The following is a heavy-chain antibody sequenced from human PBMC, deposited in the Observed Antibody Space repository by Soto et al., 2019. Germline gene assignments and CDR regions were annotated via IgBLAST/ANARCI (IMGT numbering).Heavy chain of an antibody. V-gene: IGHV1-69*02. Sequence: QVQLVQSGAEVKKPGSSVKASCKASGGTFSSYTISWVRQAPGQGLEWMGRIIPILGIANYAQKFQGRVTITADKSTSTAYMELSSLRSEDTAVYYCARVREGEGYCSSTSCAYFDYWGQGTLVTVSS. CDR2: IIPILGIA. J-gene: IGHJ4*02. CDR1: GGTFSSYT. D-gene: IGHD2-2*01. CDR3: ARVREGEGYCSSTSCAYFDY.